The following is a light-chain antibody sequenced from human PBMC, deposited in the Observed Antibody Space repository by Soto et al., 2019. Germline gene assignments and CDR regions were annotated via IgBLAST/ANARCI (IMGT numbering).Light chain of an antibody. Sequence: EIVLTQSPGTLSLSPGERATLSCRARQSVSSNYLAWYQKSPGQPPSLLIYGASNRANGVPDRFSGSGSGTDFTLTISRLEPEDFSVYYCQQYGTSPYTFGQGTKLEIK. CDR2: GAS. CDR1: QSVSSNY. J-gene: IGKJ2*01. CDR3: QQYGTSPYT. V-gene: IGKV3-20*01.